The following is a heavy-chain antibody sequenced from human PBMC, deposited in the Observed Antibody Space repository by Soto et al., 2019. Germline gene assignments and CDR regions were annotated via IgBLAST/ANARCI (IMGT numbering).Heavy chain of an antibody. CDR3: VRAHYDILTGYYQYYFDY. J-gene: IGHJ4*02. CDR2: INAGNGNT. Sequence: GASVKVSCKASGYTFTSYAMHWVRQAPGQRLEWMGWINAGNGNTKYSQKFQGRVTITRDTSASTAYMELSSLRSEDTAVYYCVRAHYDILTGYYQYYFDYWGQGTLVTVSS. V-gene: IGHV1-3*01. CDR1: GYTFTSYA. D-gene: IGHD3-9*01.